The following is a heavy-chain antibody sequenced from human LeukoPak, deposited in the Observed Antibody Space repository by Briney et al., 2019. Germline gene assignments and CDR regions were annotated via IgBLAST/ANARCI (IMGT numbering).Heavy chain of an antibody. D-gene: IGHD5-24*01. V-gene: IGHV3-30*03. J-gene: IGHJ4*02. CDR2: ISYDGSNK. Sequence: GGSLRLSCAASGFTFSSSGMHWVRQAPGKGLEWVAVISYDGSNKYYADSVKGRFTISRDNSKNTLYLQMNSLRAEDTAVYYCARDKSRMATTSGGFDYWGQGTLVTVSS. CDR1: GFTFSSSG. CDR3: ARDKSRMATTSGGFDY.